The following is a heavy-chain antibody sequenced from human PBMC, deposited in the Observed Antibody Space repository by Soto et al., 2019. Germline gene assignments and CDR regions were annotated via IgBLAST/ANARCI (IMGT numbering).Heavy chain of an antibody. J-gene: IGHJ4*02. Sequence: PGGSLRLSCAASGSTFSSYAMHWVRQAPGKGLEWVAVISYDGSNKYYADSVKGRFTISRDNSKNTLYLQMNSLRAEDTAVYYCAASPASIVVVVADTFDYWGQGTLVTV. CDR1: GSTFSSYA. D-gene: IGHD2-15*01. V-gene: IGHV3-30-3*01. CDR2: ISYDGSNK. CDR3: AASPASIVVVVADTFDY.